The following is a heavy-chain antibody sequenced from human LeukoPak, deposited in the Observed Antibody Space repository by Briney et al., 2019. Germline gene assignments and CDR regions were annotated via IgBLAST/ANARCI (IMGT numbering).Heavy chain of an antibody. V-gene: IGHV4-34*01. J-gene: IGHJ6*02. CDR2: INHSGST. CDR3: ARGHIVVVTDLGYYGMDA. Sequence: PSETLSLTCAVYGGSFSGYYWSWIRQPPGKGLEWIGEINHSGSTNYNPSPKSRVTISVDTSKNQFSLKLSSVTAADTAVYYCARGHIVVVTDLGYYGMDAWGQGTTVTVSS. D-gene: IGHD2-21*02. CDR1: GGSFSGYY.